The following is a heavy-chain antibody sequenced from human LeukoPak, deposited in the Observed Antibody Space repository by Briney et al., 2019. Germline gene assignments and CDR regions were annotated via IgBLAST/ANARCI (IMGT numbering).Heavy chain of an antibody. V-gene: IGHV1-69*13. CDR3: ARNPISGSHPVDY. CDR1: GGTFSSYA. D-gene: IGHD3-10*01. Sequence: SVKVSCKASGGTFSSYAISWVRQAPGQGLEWMGGIIPIFGTANYAQKFQGRVTITADEFTSTAYMELSSLRSEDTAVYYCARNPISGSHPVDYWGQGTLVTVSS. CDR2: IIPIFGTA. J-gene: IGHJ4*02.